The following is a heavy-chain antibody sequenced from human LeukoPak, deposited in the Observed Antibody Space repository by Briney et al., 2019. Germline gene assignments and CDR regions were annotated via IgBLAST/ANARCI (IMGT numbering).Heavy chain of an antibody. V-gene: IGHV4-39*01. D-gene: IGHD3-9*01. CDR2: IYYTGST. J-gene: IGHJ4*02. CDR1: GGSIRSSSYY. Sequence: SETLSLTCTVSGGSIRSSSYYWGWIRQPPGKGLEWIGCIYYTGSTYYNPSLKSRVTISVDTSKNQFSLKLSSVTAADTAVYYCARLYYDILTGCGPYYFDYWGQGTLVTVSS. CDR3: ARLYYDILTGCGPYYFDY.